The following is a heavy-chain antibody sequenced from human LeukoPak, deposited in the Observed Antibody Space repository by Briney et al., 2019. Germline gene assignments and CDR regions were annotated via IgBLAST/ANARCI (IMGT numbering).Heavy chain of an antibody. CDR2: ISYDGSNK. CDR1: GFTFSSYG. V-gene: IGHV3-30*18. CDR3: AKDESGSYYYFDY. J-gene: IGHJ4*02. Sequence: GGSLRLSCAASGFTFSSYGMHGVRQAPGKGLEWVAVISYDGSNKYYADSVKGRFTISRDNSKNTLYLQMNSLRAEDTAVYYCAKDESGSYYYFDYWGQGTLVTVSS. D-gene: IGHD1-26*01.